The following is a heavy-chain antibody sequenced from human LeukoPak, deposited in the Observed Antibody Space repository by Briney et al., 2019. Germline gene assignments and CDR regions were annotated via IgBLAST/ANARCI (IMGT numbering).Heavy chain of an antibody. CDR2: IIPIFGTA. V-gene: IGHV1-69*13. Sequence: GASVKVSCKASGYTFTSYAISWVRQAPGQGLEWMGGIIPIFGTANYAQKFQGRVTITADESTSTAYMELSSLRSEDTAVYYCAGRTTVTHYYYYYMDVWGKGTTVTVSS. D-gene: IGHD4-17*01. J-gene: IGHJ6*03. CDR1: GYTFTSYA. CDR3: AGRTTVTHYYYYYMDV.